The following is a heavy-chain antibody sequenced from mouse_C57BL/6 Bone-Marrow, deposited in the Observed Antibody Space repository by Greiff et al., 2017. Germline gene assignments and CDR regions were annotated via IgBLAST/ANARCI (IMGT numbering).Heavy chain of an antibody. Sequence: VQLKESGGDLVKPGGSLKLSCAASGFTFSSYGMSWVRQTPDKRLEWVATISSGGSYTYYPDSVKGRFTISRDNAKNTLYLQMSSLKSEDTAMYYCARHNYYGSSSFDYWGQGTTLTVSS. J-gene: IGHJ2*01. V-gene: IGHV5-6*01. CDR3: ARHNYYGSSSFDY. CDR2: ISSGGSYT. D-gene: IGHD1-1*01. CDR1: GFTFSSYG.